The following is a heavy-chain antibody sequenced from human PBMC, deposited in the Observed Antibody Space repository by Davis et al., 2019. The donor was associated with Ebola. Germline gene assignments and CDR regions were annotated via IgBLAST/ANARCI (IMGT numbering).Heavy chain of an antibody. Sequence: ESLKISCAVYGGSFSGYYWNWIRQPPGKGLEWIGEINHSGSTNYNPSLKSRVTISLDTSKNQFFLILSSVTAADTAVYYCARGGSYRPYYFDYWGQGTLVTVSS. CDR3: ARGGSYRPYYFDY. CDR2: INHSGST. J-gene: IGHJ4*02. CDR1: GGSFSGYY. V-gene: IGHV4-34*01. D-gene: IGHD3-16*02.